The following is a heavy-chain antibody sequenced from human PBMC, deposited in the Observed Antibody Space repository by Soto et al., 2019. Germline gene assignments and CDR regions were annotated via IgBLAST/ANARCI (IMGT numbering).Heavy chain of an antibody. J-gene: IGHJ3*01. V-gene: IGHV5-51*01. D-gene: IGHD6-6*01. CDR1: GYDFSTYY. CDR3: ERDGSYSSYCCASDV. Sequence: PGESLKISCKGSGYDFSTYYIGWVRQMPGKGLEWLGLIHPRDSDTRYSPSFQGQVTISVDQSINTAYLQWSSLKASDTAKYYCERDGSYSSYCCASDVWGQGTKVTVSS. CDR2: IHPRDSDT.